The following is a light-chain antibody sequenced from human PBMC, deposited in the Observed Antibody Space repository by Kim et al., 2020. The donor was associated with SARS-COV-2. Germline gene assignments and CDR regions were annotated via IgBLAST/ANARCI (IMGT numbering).Light chain of an antibody. CDR2: QDS. J-gene: IGLJ2*01. V-gene: IGLV3-1*01. CDR1: RLGDKY. Sequence: VSPGKTASITCSGDRLGDKYACWYQQKPGQSPVLVIYQDSKRPSGIPERFSGSNSGNTATLTIGGTQAMDEADYYCQAWDSSTVVFGGGTQLTVL. CDR3: QAWDSSTVV.